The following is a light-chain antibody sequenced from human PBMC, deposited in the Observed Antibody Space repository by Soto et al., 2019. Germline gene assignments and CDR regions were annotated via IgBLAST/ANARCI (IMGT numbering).Light chain of an antibody. Sequence: DIVLTQSPGTLSLSPGDTATLSCRASQSVSRSYLAWYQQKPGQAPRLLIYGASIRATGIPDRFSGSGSGTDFTLTISRLGPEDFAVYYCQQYGSSPLTFGGGTKVEIK. CDR2: GAS. V-gene: IGKV3-20*01. CDR1: QSVSRSY. CDR3: QQYGSSPLT. J-gene: IGKJ4*01.